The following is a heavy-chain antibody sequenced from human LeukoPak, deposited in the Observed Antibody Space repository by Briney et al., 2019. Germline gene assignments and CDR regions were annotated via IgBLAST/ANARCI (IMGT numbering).Heavy chain of an antibody. Sequence: PGGSLRLSCAASGFTFSSYWMHWVRQAPGKGLVWVSRINSDGSSTSYADSVKGRFTISRDNAKNTLYLQMNSLRAEDTAVYYCAREEVVINELPHYYYYYGMDVWGQGTTVTVSS. J-gene: IGHJ6*02. CDR2: INSDGSST. V-gene: IGHV3-74*01. D-gene: IGHD3-22*01. CDR3: AREEVVINELPHYYYYYGMDV. CDR1: GFTFSSYW.